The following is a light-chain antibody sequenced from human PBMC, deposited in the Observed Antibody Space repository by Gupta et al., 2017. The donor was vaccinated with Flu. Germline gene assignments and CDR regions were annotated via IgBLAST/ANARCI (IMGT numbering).Light chain of an antibody. J-gene: IGLJ3*02. Sequence: SSVLTQPPSVSVAPGQTARIPCGGDDIATYSVHWYQQKPGQAPVLVVYEDSDRPSGIPERFSGSNSENTATLSISRAEAGDEADYFGQVWDSSSDQWVFGGGTKLTVL. V-gene: IGLV3-21*02. CDR2: EDS. CDR3: QVWDSSSDQWV. CDR1: DIATYS.